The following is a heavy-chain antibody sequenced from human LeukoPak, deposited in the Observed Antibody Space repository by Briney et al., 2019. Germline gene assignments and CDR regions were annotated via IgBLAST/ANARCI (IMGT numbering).Heavy chain of an antibody. CDR2: IYYSGSA. D-gene: IGHD3-10*01. V-gene: IGHV4-39*01. CDR3: ARLQNYYGSGSYYTSRPYFDY. Sequence: SETLSLNCTVSGGSISSSTYYWGWIRQPPGKGLEWIGTIYYSGSAYYNPSLKSRVTMSVDTSKNQFSLKLSSVTAADTAVYYCARLQNYYGSGSYYTSRPYFDYWGQGTLVTVSS. CDR1: GGSISSSTYY. J-gene: IGHJ4*02.